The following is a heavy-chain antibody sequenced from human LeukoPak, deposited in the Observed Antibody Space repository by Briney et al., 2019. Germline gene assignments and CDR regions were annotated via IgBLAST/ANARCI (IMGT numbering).Heavy chain of an antibody. CDR2: INSDGSST. V-gene: IGHV3-74*01. CDR3: ATSGLSRFGF. J-gene: IGHJ4*02. D-gene: IGHD2/OR15-2a*01. CDR1: GFTFSSYN. Sequence: GGSLRLSCAASGFTFSSYNIKWVRQAPGKGLVWVSRINSDGSSTSYADSVKGRFTISRDNSKNTLYLQMNSLRAEDTAVYFCATSGLSRFGFWGQGTLVTVSS.